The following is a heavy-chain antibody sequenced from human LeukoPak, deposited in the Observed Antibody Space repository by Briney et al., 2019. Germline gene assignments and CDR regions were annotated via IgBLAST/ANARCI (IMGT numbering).Heavy chain of an antibody. CDR1: GGTFSSYA. Sequence: SVKVSCKASGGTFSSYAISWVRQAPGQGLEWMGGIIPIFGTANYAQKFQGRITITADESTSTAYMELSSLRSEDTAVYYCARAVFSGRYCSSTSCYAGYWYFDLWGRGTLVTVSS. CDR3: ARAVFSGRYCSSTSCYAGYWYFDL. D-gene: IGHD2-2*01. CDR2: IIPIFGTA. V-gene: IGHV1-69*13. J-gene: IGHJ2*01.